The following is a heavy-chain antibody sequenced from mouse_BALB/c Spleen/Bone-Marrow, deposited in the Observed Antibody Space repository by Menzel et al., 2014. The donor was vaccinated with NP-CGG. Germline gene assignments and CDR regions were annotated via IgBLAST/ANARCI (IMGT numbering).Heavy chain of an antibody. J-gene: IGHJ4*01. CDR3: ARWEYYAMDY. CDR2: FDPANGNT. Sequence: VQLKDSGAELVKPGASVKLSCTASGFNIKDTYMHWVKQRPEQGLEWIGRFDPANGNTKYDPKFQGKATITADTSSNTAYLQLSSLTSEDNAVYYCARWEYYAMDYWGQGTSATVSS. V-gene: IGHV14-3*02. D-gene: IGHD4-1*01. CDR1: GFNIKDTY.